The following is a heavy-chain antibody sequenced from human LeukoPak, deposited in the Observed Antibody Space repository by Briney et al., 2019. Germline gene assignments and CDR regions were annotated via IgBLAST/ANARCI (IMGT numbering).Heavy chain of an antibody. CDR1: GYTFSDYY. CDR3: ARDPLLKDRGYSYVNNYGMDV. D-gene: IGHD5-18*01. CDR2: INPNSGGT. V-gene: IGHV1-2*02. Sequence: GASVKVSCKASGYTFSDYYIHWVRQAPGQGLEWMGWINPNSGGTNYAQKFQGRVTMTRDTSISTAYMELSRLRSDDTAVYYCARDPLLKDRGYSYVNNYGMDVWGQGTTVTVSS. J-gene: IGHJ6*02.